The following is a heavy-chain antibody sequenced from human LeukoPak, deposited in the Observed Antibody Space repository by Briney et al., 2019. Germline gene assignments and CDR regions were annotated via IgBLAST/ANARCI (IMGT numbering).Heavy chain of an antibody. Sequence: GGSLRLSCAASGFTFSSYSMNWVRQAPGKGLEWVSYISSSSSTIYYADSVKGRFTISRDNAKNSLYLQMNSLRDEDTAVYYCARGGPLVRGVIITLDYWGQGTLVTVSS. CDR3: ARGGPLVRGVIITLDY. CDR2: ISSSSSTI. V-gene: IGHV3-48*02. D-gene: IGHD3-10*01. J-gene: IGHJ4*02. CDR1: GFTFSSYS.